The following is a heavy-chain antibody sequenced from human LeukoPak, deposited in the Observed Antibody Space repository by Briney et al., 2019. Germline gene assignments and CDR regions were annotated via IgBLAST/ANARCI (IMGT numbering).Heavy chain of an antibody. CDR3: AKGGAFGGVDSPNWFDP. CDR1: GFTFSSYG. J-gene: IGHJ5*02. V-gene: IGHV3-30*18. D-gene: IGHD3-16*01. Sequence: GGSVRLSCAASGFTFSSYGMHWVRQAAGKGLEWVAVISYEGSKKYYADSVKGRFTISRDNSKNTLYLQMNSLRDEDTAVYYCAKGGAFGGVDSPNWFDPWGQGNLVSVSS. CDR2: ISYEGSKK.